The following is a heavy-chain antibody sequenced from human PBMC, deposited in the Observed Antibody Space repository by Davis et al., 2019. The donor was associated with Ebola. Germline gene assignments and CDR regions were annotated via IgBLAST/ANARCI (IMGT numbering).Heavy chain of an antibody. CDR3: ARDSEVGNGDYFDY. CDR2: IWNDGSNK. V-gene: IGHV3-33*01. D-gene: IGHD1-26*01. CDR1: GFTFSSYG. J-gene: IGHJ4*02. Sequence: GESLKISCAASGFTFSSYGMHWVRQAPGKGLEWVAVIWNDGSNKYYADSVKGRFTISRDNSKNTLYLQMNSLRAEDTAVYYCARDSEVGNGDYFDYWGQGTLVTVSS.